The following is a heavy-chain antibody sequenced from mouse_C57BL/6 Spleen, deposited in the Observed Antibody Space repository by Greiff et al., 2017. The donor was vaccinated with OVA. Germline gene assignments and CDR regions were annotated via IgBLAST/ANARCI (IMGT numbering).Heavy chain of an antibody. V-gene: IGHV1-55*01. J-gene: IGHJ2*01. Sequence: QVQLKQPGAELVKPGASVKMSCKASGYTFTSYWITWVKQRPGQGLEWIGDIYPGSGSTNYNEKFKSKATLTVDTSSSTAYMQLSSLTSEYSAVYYCARKITTVVAPFDYWGQGTTLTVSS. CDR1: GYTFTSYW. CDR2: IYPGSGST. CDR3: ARKITTVVAPFDY. D-gene: IGHD1-1*01.